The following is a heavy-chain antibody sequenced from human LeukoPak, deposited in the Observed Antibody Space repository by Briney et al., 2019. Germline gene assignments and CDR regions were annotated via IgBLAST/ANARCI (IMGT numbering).Heavy chain of an antibody. Sequence: GGSLRLSCAASGFTFTNYWMSWVRQALGKGLEWVANIKPDGSEKYFVDSVKGRFTISRDNPKKSLYLQMNGLRAEDTAIYYCARDVSVSGMDVWGQGTTVTVSS. J-gene: IGHJ6*02. CDR3: ARDVSVSGMDV. D-gene: IGHD5/OR15-5a*01. CDR1: GFTFTNYW. V-gene: IGHV3-7*01. CDR2: IKPDGSEK.